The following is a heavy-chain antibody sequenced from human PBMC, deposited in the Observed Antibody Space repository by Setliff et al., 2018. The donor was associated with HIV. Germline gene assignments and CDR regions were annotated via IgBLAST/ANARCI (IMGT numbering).Heavy chain of an antibody. CDR3: ARQLSNSLYY. J-gene: IGHJ4*02. D-gene: IGHD1-1*01. CDR1: GYTFTDYF. V-gene: IGHV1-2*02. Sequence: ASVKVSCKSSGYTFTDYFMHWVRQAPGQGLEWMGWIRPDNANTRISQRFRGSVTMTRDRSINTAYMEFSGLTSDDTAVYYCARQLSNSLYYWGQGTLVTVSS. CDR2: IRPDNANT.